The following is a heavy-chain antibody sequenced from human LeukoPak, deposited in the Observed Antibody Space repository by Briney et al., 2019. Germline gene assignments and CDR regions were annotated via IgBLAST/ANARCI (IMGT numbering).Heavy chain of an antibody. CDR1: GITLSNYG. CDR2: ITCNGGST. Sequence: GGSLRLSCATSGITLSNYGMSWVRQAPGKGLEWVAGITCNGGSTNYADSVKGRFTISRDNPKNTLHLQMNSLRAEDTAVYYCARASRYRITTNCYGAYDIWGEGTMVTVSS. CDR3: ARASRYRITTNCYGAYDI. D-gene: IGHD2-2*01. J-gene: IGHJ3*02. V-gene: IGHV3-23*01.